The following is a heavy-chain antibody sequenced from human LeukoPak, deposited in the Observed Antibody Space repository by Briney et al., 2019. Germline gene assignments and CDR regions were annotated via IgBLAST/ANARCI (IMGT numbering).Heavy chain of an antibody. CDR2: IYTSGST. V-gene: IGHV4-4*07. J-gene: IGHJ6*03. CDR1: GGSISSYY. Sequence: SETLSLTCTVSGGSISSYYWSWIRQPAGKGLEWIGRIYTSGSTNYNPSLKSRVTISVDTSKNQFSLKLSSVTAADTAVYYCAREAIVVVPARYYYYYMDVWGKGTTVTVSS. CDR3: AREAIVVVPARYYYYYMDV. D-gene: IGHD2-2*01.